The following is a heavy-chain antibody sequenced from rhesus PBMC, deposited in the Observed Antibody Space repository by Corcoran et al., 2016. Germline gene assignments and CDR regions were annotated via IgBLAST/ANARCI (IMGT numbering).Heavy chain of an antibody. D-gene: IGHD3-16*01. V-gene: IGHV4-80*01. CDR1: GASISSSW. J-gene: IGHJ4*01. Sequence: QVQLKESGPGLVRPSETLSLPCAVSGASISSSWWSWLRQPPGKGLEWIGEVNGDGRPPAPNPCLGSRVSISTDAAKNQLSLILNSVTAADTAVYYCARGGYYSGSYYHSFDYWGQGVLVTVSS. CDR3: ARGGYYSGSYYHSFDY. CDR2: VNGDGRPP.